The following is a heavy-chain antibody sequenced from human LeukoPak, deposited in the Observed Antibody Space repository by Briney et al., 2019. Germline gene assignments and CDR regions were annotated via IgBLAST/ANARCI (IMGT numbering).Heavy chain of an antibody. CDR1: GFTFDDHG. D-gene: IGHD6-19*01. Sequence: GGSLRLSCAASGFTFDDHGMSWLRHVPGKGLEWVSSIYWNGDFTTYAESVKGRFTISRDNAKTSLYLQMNSLRVEDTAFYYCTRLSGIVVAGAFDYWGQGNLVTVSS. CDR2: IYWNGDFT. J-gene: IGHJ4*02. V-gene: IGHV3-20*04. CDR3: TRLSGIVVAGAFDY.